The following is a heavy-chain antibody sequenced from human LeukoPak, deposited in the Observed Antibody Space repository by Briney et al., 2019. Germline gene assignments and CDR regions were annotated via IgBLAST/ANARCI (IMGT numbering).Heavy chain of an antibody. D-gene: IGHD2-2*01. CDR2: INHSGST. CDR1: GGSLSGYY. V-gene: IGHV4-34*01. CDR3: ARGHIVAVPAAAYYYYYMDV. J-gene: IGHJ6*03. Sequence: KPSETLSLTCTVSGGSLSGYYWSWLRQPPGKGLEWLGEINHSGSTNYNPSLKSRVTISVDTSKNQFSLKLSSVTAADTAVYYCARGHIVAVPAAAYYYYYMDVWGKGTTVTVSS.